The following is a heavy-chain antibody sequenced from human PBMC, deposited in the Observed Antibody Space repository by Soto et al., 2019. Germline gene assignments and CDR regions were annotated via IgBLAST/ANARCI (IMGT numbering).Heavy chain of an antibody. CDR1: GGTFSSYT. J-gene: IGHJ6*03. CDR3: ARETGCSSTSCYYYYYMDV. CDR2: IIPILGIA. D-gene: IGHD2-2*01. Sequence: QVQLVQSGAEVKKPGSSVKVSCKASGGTFSSYTISWVRQAPGQGLEWMGRIIPILGIANYAQKFQGRVTITADKSTSTACMELSSLRSEDTAVYYCARETGCSSTSCYYYYYMDVWGKGTTVTASS. V-gene: IGHV1-69*08.